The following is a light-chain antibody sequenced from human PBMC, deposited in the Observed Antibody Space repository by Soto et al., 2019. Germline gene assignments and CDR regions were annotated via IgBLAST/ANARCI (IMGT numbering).Light chain of an antibody. CDR3: SSYTSSSIWL. CDR2: EVS. Sequence: HSALTQPPSVSGSPGQSVTISCTGTSSDVGSYNRVSWYQQPPGTAPKLMIYEVSNRPSGVPDRFSGTKSGNTASLTISGLQAEDEADYYCSSYTSSSIWLFGGGTQLTVL. CDR1: SSDVGSYNR. J-gene: IGLJ2*01. V-gene: IGLV2-18*02.